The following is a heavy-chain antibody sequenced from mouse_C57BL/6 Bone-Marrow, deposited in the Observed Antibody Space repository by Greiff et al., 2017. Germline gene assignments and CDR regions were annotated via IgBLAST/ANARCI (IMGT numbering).Heavy chain of an antibody. D-gene: IGHD6-1*01. CDR1: GYSFTDYN. V-gene: IGHV1-39*01. J-gene: IGHJ3*01. Sequence: EVQLQESGPELVKPGASVKISCKASGYSFTDYNMNWVKQSNGKSLEWMGVINPNYGTTSYKQKFKGKATLTVDQSSSSAYMQLHSLTTEDSAVYYIAREDCAGWFDYWGQGTLVTVSA. CDR3: AREDCAGWFDY. CDR2: INPNYGTT.